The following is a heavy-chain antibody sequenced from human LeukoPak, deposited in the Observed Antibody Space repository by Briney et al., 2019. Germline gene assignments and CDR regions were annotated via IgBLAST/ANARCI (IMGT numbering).Heavy chain of an antibody. CDR3: ARGDSSGYQMNTKFDY. Sequence: SGGSLRLSCAASGFTFSSYDMHWVRQTTGKGLEWVSAIGTAGDTYYPGSVKGRFTISRENVKNSLYLQMNSLRAGDTAVYYCARGDSSGYQMNTKFDYWGQGTLVTVSS. CDR2: IGTAGDT. J-gene: IGHJ4*02. CDR1: GFTFSSYD. D-gene: IGHD3-22*01. V-gene: IGHV3-13*01.